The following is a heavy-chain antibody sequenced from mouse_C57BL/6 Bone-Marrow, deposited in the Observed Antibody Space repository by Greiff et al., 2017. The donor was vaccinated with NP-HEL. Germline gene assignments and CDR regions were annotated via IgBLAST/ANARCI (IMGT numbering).Heavy chain of an antibody. Sequence: EVKLQESGAELVRPGASVKLSCTASGFNIKDDYMHWVKQRPEQGLEWIGWIDPENGDTEYASKFQGKATITADTSSNTAYLQLSNLTSEDPAVYYCTTYLGYFDVWGTGTTVTVSS. V-gene: IGHV14-4*01. CDR1: GFNIKDDY. CDR3: TTYLGYFDV. CDR2: IDPENGDT. J-gene: IGHJ1*03.